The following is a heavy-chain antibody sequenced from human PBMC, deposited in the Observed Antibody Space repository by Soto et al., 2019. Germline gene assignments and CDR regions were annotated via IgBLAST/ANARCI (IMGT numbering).Heavy chain of an antibody. D-gene: IGHD3-9*01. CDR2: IIPILGIA. J-gene: IGHJ4*02. Sequence: GVSVKVSCKASGGTLSSYTIVWVRQAPGQGLEWMGRIIPILGIANYAQKFQGRVTITPDKSTSTAYMELSSLRSEDTAVYYCASNYDILTGLDYWGQGTLVTVS. V-gene: IGHV1-69*02. CDR3: ASNYDILTGLDY. CDR1: GGTLSSYT.